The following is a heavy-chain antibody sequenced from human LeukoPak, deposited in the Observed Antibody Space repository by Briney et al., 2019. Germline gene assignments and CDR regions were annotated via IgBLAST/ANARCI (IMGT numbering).Heavy chain of an antibody. CDR1: GFSFSGSE. D-gene: IGHD6-19*01. V-gene: IGHV3-48*03. CDR2: ISSTGSTK. CDR3: ARDRSGWFTREKGYFDP. J-gene: IGHJ2*01. Sequence: GGSLRLSCTAAGFSFSGSEMNWVRLAPGKGLEWLTYISSTGSTKYYAASIQGRFTVSRDNAQNSLYLRMNNLRAEDTGIYYCARDRSGWFTREKGYFDPWGRGTLVSVSS.